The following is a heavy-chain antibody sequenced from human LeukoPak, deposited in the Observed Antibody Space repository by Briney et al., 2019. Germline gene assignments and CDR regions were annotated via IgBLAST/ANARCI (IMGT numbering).Heavy chain of an antibody. CDR1: GFPFGSYS. CDR3: ARELPPVVKYHFDS. CDR2: ISSGSDYI. V-gene: IGHV3-21*01. Sequence: GGSLRLSCAASGFPFGSYSMIWVRQAPGKGLEWVSSISSGSDYIYYAASVKGRFTITRDNSKSTLYLQMNSLSAEDTAVYYCARELPPVVKYHFDSWGQGTLVTVSS. J-gene: IGHJ4*02. D-gene: IGHD3-22*01.